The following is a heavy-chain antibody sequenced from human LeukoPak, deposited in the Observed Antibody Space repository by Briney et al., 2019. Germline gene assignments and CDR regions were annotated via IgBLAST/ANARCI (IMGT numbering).Heavy chain of an antibody. J-gene: IGHJ5*02. CDR2: ISSSGSTI. Sequence: PGGSLRLSCAASGFTFSTYAMNWVRQAPGKGLEWVSYISSSGSTIYYADSVKGRFTISRDNAKNSLYLQMNSLRAEDTAVYYCARDSTKYSSGWYGSNWFDPWGQGTLVTVSS. V-gene: IGHV3-48*03. CDR3: ARDSTKYSSGWYGSNWFDP. D-gene: IGHD6-19*01. CDR1: GFTFSTYA.